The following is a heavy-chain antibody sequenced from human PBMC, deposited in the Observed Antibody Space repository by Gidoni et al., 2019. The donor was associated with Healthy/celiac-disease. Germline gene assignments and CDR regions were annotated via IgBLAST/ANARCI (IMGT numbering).Heavy chain of an antibody. D-gene: IGHD4-17*01. CDR1: EFPFSDYY. CDR2: RSRSGSVI. CDR3: ARDAHGDYYYYYGMDV. V-gene: IGHV3-11*01. Sequence: QVQLVDSGGGLVQPGWSLRLSCAASEFPFSDYYMGWIRHAQGKGRECVSDRSRSGSVIYYADSVKVRFTSSSDKAKNARYLQMNSLRAEDTAVYYCARDAHGDYYYYYGMDVGGQGTTVTVSS. J-gene: IGHJ6*02.